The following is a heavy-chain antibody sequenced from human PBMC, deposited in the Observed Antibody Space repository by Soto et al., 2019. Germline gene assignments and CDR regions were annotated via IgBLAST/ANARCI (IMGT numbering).Heavy chain of an antibody. CDR2: ISRGGDSA. V-gene: IGHV3-23*01. Sequence: EVQLLESGGGLVPPGGSLRLSCAASGLIFSSYAMSWVRQAPGKGLEWVSGISRGGDSAYYADSVKGRFTIYRDNSKKTLYLQMNSLRAEDTAIYYCAKDGDIVLLAADYWGQGPLVTVSS. CDR3: AKDGDIVLLAADY. J-gene: IGHJ4*02. CDR1: GLIFSSYA. D-gene: IGHD2-8*02.